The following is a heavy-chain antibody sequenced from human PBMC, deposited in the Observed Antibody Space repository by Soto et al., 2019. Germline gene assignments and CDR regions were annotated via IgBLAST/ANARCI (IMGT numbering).Heavy chain of an antibody. CDR2: IYWDDDK. D-gene: IGHD2-15*01. J-gene: IGHJ3*02. CDR1: GFSLSTRGVA. V-gene: IGHV2-5*02. CDR3: AHSPLYCSGGSCYDAFDI. Sequence: SGPTLVNPTQTLTLTCTFSGFSLSTRGVAVGWIRQPPGKALEWLALIYWDDDKRYSPSLKSRLSITKDTSKNQVVLTMTNMDPVDTGTYYCAHSPLYCSGGSCYDAFDIWGQGTMVTVSS.